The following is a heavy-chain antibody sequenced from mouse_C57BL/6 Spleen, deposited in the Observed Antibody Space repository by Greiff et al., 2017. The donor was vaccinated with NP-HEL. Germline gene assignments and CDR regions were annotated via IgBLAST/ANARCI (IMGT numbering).Heavy chain of an antibody. V-gene: IGHV1-7*01. J-gene: IGHJ1*03. CDR1: GYTFTSYW. CDR3: AKEGYSSYVNYGDFDV. CDR2: INPSSGYT. D-gene: IGHD1-1*01. Sequence: VKLQESGAELVKPGASVKLSCKASGYTFTSYWMHWVKQRPGQGLEWIGNINPSSGYTKYNQKFKDKATLTADKSSSTAYMQLSSLTSEDSAVYYCAKEGYSSYVNYGDFDVWGTGTTVTVSS.